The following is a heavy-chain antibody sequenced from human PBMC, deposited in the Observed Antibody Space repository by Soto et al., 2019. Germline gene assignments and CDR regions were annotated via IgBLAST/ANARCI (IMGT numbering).Heavy chain of an antibody. V-gene: IGHV1-69*02. CDR2: INPILSMS. Sequence: QIQLVQSGAEVKKPGSSVRVSCKASGDTFTFYSMNWVRQAPGLGIEWMGRINPILSMSNYAQRFQGRVTMTADKSTSTAYMELSSLRSEDTAMYYCASSYGSGYRAFDYWGQGALVTVSS. J-gene: IGHJ4*02. CDR1: GDTFTFYS. CDR3: ASSYGSGYRAFDY. D-gene: IGHD3-10*01.